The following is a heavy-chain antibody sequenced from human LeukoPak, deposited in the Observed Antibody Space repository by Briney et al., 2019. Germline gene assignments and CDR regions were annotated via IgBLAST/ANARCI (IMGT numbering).Heavy chain of an antibody. CDR2: ISGSGRGGRT. Sequence: GGSLRLSCAASGFTFSSYAMSWVRQAPGKGLEWVSGISGSGRGGRTYYADSVKGRFTISRDNAKNTLYLQMNSLRAEDTAVYYCARHNWNDVVTDYWGQGTLVTVSS. CDR1: GFTFSSYA. CDR3: ARHNWNDVVTDY. D-gene: IGHD1-1*01. J-gene: IGHJ4*02. V-gene: IGHV3-23*01.